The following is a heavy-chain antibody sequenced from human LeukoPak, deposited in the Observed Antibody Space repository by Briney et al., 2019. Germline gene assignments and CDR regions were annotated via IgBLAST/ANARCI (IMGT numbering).Heavy chain of an antibody. CDR1: GYTFTGYY. D-gene: IGHD4-23*01. J-gene: IGHJ4*02. CDR3: ARVGDLYGGLTRAYYFDY. Sequence: ASVKVSCKASGYTFTGYYMHWVRQAPGQGLEWMGIINPSGGSTSYAQKFQGRVTMTRDTSTSTVYMELSSLRSEDTAVHYCARVGDLYGGLTRAYYFDYWGQGTLVTVSS. CDR2: INPSGGST. V-gene: IGHV1-46*01.